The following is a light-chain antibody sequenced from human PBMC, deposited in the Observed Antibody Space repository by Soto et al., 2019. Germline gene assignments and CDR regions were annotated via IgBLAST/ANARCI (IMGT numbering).Light chain of an antibody. Sequence: EIVLTQSPATLSLSPGERATLSCRSSESVRHYVAWYQQKPAQAPRLLIYASSNRATGIPDRFSGSASGTDFTLTINRLEPEDFAVYYCQLYGISPHFGQGTRLEI. CDR1: ESVRHY. J-gene: IGKJ5*01. CDR2: ASS. CDR3: QLYGISPH. V-gene: IGKV3-11*01.